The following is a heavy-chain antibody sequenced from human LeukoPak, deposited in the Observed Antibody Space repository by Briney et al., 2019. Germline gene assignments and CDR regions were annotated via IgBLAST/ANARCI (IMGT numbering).Heavy chain of an antibody. CDR1: GGSISSGSYY. D-gene: IGHD3-22*01. Sequence: SETLSLTRTVSGGSISSGSYYWSWIRQPAGKGLEWIGRIYTSGSTNYNPSLKSRVTISVDTSKNQFSLKLSSVTAADTAVYYCARDRDYYDIPQGWFDPWGQGTLVTVSS. CDR2: IYTSGST. V-gene: IGHV4-61*02. J-gene: IGHJ5*02. CDR3: ARDRDYYDIPQGWFDP.